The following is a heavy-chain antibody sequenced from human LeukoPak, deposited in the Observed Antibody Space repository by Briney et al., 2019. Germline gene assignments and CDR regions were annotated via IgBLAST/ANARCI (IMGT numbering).Heavy chain of an antibody. V-gene: IGHV4-4*07. CDR1: GGSISSYY. CDR3: ARHLRLARISRGWYFQH. CDR2: IFHSGST. D-gene: IGHD2/OR15-2a*01. Sequence: PSETLSLTCTVSGGSISSYYWNWIRQPAGKGLEWIGRIFHSGSTNYNPSLNSRVTMSVDTSKNQFSPKLSSVTAADTAVYYCARHLRLARISRGWYFQHWGQGTLVTVSS. J-gene: IGHJ1*01.